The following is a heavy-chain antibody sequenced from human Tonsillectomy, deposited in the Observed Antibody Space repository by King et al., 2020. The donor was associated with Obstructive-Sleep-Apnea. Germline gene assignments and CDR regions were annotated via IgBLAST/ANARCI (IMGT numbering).Heavy chain of an antibody. J-gene: IGHJ4*02. CDR2: ISWDSGSI. Sequence: QLVQSGGGLVQPGRSLRLSCEASGFTFDDYAMHWVRQAPGKGLEWGSAISWDSGSIGYADSVKGRFTISRDNAKNSLYLQINGLRAEDTALYYCAKGKRGSTSWYFDYWGQGTLVTVSS. CDR1: GFTFDDYA. V-gene: IGHV3-9*01. CDR3: AKGKRGSTSWYFDY. D-gene: IGHD2-2*01.